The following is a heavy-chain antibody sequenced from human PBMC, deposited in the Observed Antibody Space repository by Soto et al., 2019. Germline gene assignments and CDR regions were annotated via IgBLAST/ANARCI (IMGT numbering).Heavy chain of an antibody. D-gene: IGHD3-10*01. CDR2: INWDGTSI. Sequence: EVQLVESGGGVVRPGGSLRLSCTASGFTFDHYGMSWVRQGPGKGLEWVATINWDGTSIGYADSVKGRFTISRDNAKNSLDLQMNSLRAADTASYYCARDLSITAEPFDCWGQGTLVTVSS. CDR3: ARDLSITAEPFDC. V-gene: IGHV3-20*04. CDR1: GFTFDHYG. J-gene: IGHJ4*02.